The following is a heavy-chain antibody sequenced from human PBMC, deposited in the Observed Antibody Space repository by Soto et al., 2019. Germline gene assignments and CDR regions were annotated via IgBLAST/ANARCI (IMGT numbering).Heavy chain of an antibody. CDR2: ISGSGISK. Sequence: EGQLLESGGGLVQPGGSLRLSCAASGFTFSSYAMTWVRQAPGKGLEWVSSISGSGISKYYADSVKGRFTISRDNSKNTLYLQMNSLRAEDAAVYYCAKSGGSNAYYPNDYWGQGTLVTVSS. CDR3: AKSGGSNAYYPNDY. D-gene: IGHD3-22*01. J-gene: IGHJ4*02. V-gene: IGHV3-23*01. CDR1: GFTFSSYA.